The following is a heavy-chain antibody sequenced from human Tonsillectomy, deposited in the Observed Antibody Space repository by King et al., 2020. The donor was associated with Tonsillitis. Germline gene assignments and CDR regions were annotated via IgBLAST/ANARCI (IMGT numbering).Heavy chain of an antibody. J-gene: IGHJ4*01. Sequence: VQLVQSGAEVRKPGSSVKVSCKSSGGTFTTNAISWVRQTPRQGLEWLGKIVPLFGTTDYAQNFQGRLTITADGSTTTAYMEVRSLTTADTDVYFCARDGGVFGDLLSSLWGPGPLVTVSS. CDR1: GGTFTTNA. D-gene: IGHD2-8*02. CDR2: IVPLFGTT. V-gene: IGHV1-69*18. CDR3: ARDGGVFGDLLSSL.